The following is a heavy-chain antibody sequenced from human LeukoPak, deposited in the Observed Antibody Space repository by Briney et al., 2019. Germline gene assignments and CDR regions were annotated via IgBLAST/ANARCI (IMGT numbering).Heavy chain of an antibody. CDR1: GYTFTSYG. J-gene: IGHJ4*02. CDR2: ISAYNGNT. Sequence: ASVKVSCKASGYTFTSYGISWVLQAPGQGLEWMGWISAYNGNTNYAQKLQGRVTMTTDTSTSTAYMELRSLRSDDTAVYYCAREIYYYDSSGYYYAPTPYFDYWGQGTLVTVSS. D-gene: IGHD3-22*01. V-gene: IGHV1-18*01. CDR3: AREIYYYDSSGYYYAPTPYFDY.